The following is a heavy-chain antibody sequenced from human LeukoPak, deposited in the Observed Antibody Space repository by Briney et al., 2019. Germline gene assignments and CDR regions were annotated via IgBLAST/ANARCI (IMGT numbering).Heavy chain of an antibody. CDR1: GGSISSSSYY. J-gene: IGHJ4*02. Sequence: PSETLSLTCTVSGGSISSSSYYWGWIRQPPGKGLECIGTIYHSGSTYYNPSLKSRVTISVDTSKNQFSLRLSSVTAADTAVYYCARSSRSWSTFDNWGQGTLVTVSS. CDR2: IYHSGST. CDR3: ARSSRSWSTFDN. V-gene: IGHV4-39*07. D-gene: IGHD2-2*01.